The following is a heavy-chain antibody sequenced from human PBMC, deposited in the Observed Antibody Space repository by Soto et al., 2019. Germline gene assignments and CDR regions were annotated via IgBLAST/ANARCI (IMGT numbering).Heavy chain of an antibody. D-gene: IGHD5-18*01. J-gene: IGHJ4*02. V-gene: IGHV3-11*06. Sequence: GSLRLSCAASGFTFSDYYMSWIRQAPGKGLEWVSYISSSSSYTNYADSVKGRFTISRDNAKNSLYLQMNSLRAEDTAVYYCARDREGYSYGPYFDYWGQGTLVTVSS. CDR2: ISSSSSYT. CDR3: ARDREGYSYGPYFDY. CDR1: GFTFSDYY.